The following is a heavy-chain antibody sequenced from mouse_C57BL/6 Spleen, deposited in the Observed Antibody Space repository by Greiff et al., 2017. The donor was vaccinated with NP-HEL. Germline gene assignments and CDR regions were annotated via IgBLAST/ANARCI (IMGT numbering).Heavy chain of an antibody. D-gene: IGHD2-1*01. V-gene: IGHV1-50*01. J-gene: IGHJ3*01. Sequence: QVQLQQPGAELVKPGASVKLSCKASGYTFTSYWMQWVKQRPGQGLEWIGEIDPSDSYTNYNQKFKGKSTLTVDKSSSTAYMQLSSLTSEDSAVYYCARGRNSPYWGQGTLVTVSA. CDR3: ARGRNSPY. CDR1: GYTFTSYW. CDR2: IDPSDSYT.